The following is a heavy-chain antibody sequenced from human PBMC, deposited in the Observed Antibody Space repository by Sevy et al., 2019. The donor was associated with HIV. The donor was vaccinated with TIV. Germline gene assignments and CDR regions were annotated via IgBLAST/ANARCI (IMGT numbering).Heavy chain of an antibody. V-gene: IGHV1-46*01. J-gene: IGHJ4*02. CDR1: GYTFTSYY. CDR3: ARESPGDGYNPLFDY. D-gene: IGHD5-12*01. Sequence: ASVKVSCKASGYTFTSYYMHWVRQAPGQGLEWMGIINPSGGSTSYEQKFQGRVTMTRDTSTSTVYMELSSLRSEDTAVYYCARESPGDGYNPLFDYRGQGTLVTVSS. CDR2: INPSGGST.